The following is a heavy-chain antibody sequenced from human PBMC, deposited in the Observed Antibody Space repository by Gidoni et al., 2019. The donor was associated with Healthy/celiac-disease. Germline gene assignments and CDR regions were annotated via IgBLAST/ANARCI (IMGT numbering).Heavy chain of an antibody. J-gene: IGHJ4*02. CDR1: GFPFSSYA. Sequence: EVQLLESGGGLVQPGGSLRLSCAASGFPFSSYAMSWVRQAPGKGLEWVSAISGSGGSTYYADSVKGRFTISRDNSKNTLYLQMNSLRAEDTAVYYCAPPREIFGVVINWGQGTLVTVSS. V-gene: IGHV3-23*01. CDR3: APPREIFGVVIN. CDR2: ISGSGGST. D-gene: IGHD3-3*01.